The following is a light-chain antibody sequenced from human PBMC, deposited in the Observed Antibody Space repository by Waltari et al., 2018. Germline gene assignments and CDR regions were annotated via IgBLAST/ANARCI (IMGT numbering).Light chain of an antibody. Sequence: QSALTQPASVSASLGKSIPLSCTGTGGFVWSYNLVSWYQHHPGKAPKLIISDDTERPSGVSPRFSGTKSGNTASLTISGLLAEDEADYYCCSYAGRPSSYVIFGGGTRLTVL. CDR3: CSYAGRPSSYVI. V-gene: IGLV2-23*01. CDR1: GGFVWSYNL. CDR2: DDT. J-gene: IGLJ2*01.